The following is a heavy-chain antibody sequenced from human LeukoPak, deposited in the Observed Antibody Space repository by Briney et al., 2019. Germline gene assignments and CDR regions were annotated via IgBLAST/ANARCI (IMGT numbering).Heavy chain of an antibody. D-gene: IGHD3-3*01. CDR3: ARGGITIFGVVSYMDV. V-gene: IGHV3-7*03. Sequence: GGSLRLSCAASGFTFSNFWMTWVRQAPGKGLEWVANIKQDGSEKYYVDSVKGRFTISRDSVKGRFTISRDNAKNSLYLQMNSLRAEDTALYYCARGGITIFGVVSYMDVWGKGTTVTVSS. CDR2: IKQDGSEK. CDR1: GFTFSNFW. J-gene: IGHJ6*03.